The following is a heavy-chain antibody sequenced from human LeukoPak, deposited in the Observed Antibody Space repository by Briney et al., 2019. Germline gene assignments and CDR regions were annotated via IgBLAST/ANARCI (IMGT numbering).Heavy chain of an antibody. D-gene: IGHD3-10*01. Sequence: PSETLSLTCTVSGGSISSSSYYWGRIRQPPGKGLEWIGSIYYSGSTYYNPSLKSRVTISVDTSKNQFSLKVSSVTAADTAVYYCASHILWFGELLWNAFDIWGQGTMVTVSS. V-gene: IGHV4-39*01. CDR2: IYYSGST. J-gene: IGHJ3*02. CDR3: ASHILWFGELLWNAFDI. CDR1: GGSISSSSYY.